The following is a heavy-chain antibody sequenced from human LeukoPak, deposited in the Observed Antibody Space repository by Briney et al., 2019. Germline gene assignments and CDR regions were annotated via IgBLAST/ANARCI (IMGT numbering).Heavy chain of an antibody. CDR1: GGTFSSYA. CDR3: ARGSTTYYYGSGSYYNTLSLDY. D-gene: IGHD3-10*01. CDR2: IIPIFGTA. Sequence: SVKVSCKASGGTFSSYAISWVRQAPGQGLEWMGRIIPIFGTANYAQKFQGRVTITTDESTSTAYMELSSLRSEDTAVYYCARGSTTYYYGSGSYYNTLSLDYWGQGTLVTVSS. J-gene: IGHJ4*02. V-gene: IGHV1-69*05.